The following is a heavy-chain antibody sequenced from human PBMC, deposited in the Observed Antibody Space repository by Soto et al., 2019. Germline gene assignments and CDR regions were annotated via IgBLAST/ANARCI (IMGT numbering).Heavy chain of an antibody. CDR2: IWYDGVNK. D-gene: IGHD3-10*02. Sequence: WWSXRLSCSASVLIWIIYSIHLFRHAPGKGLEWVAVIWYDGVNKYYADSVNGRLTISRENSKNTLYVQMNRMKAEDTAVYYCVRDNYLHTDGRLDYIHYWGQGTL. J-gene: IGHJ4*02. CDR1: VLIWIIYS. V-gene: IGHV3-30*07. CDR3: VRDNYLHTDGRLDYIHY.